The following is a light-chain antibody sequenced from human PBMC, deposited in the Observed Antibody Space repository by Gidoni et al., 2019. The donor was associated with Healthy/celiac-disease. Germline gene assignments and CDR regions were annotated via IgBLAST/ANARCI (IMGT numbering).Light chain of an antibody. V-gene: IGKV1-33*01. J-gene: IGKJ1*01. CDR1: QDISNY. CDR3: QQYDNRRT. CDR2: DAS. Sequence: DIQMTQSPSSLSASVGDRVTITCQASQDISNYLNWYQQKPGKAPKLLIYDASTLETGVPSRFSGSGSGTDFTFTISSLQPEDIATYYCQQYDNRRTFGQGTKVEIK.